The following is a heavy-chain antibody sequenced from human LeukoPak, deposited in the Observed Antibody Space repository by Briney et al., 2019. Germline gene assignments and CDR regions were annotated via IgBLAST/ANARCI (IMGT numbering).Heavy chain of an antibody. Sequence: GGSLRLSCAASGFTFSSYAMSWVRQAPGKGLEWVSAISGSGGSTYHADSVKGRFTISRDNSKNTLYLQMNSLRAEDTAVYYCAKGRLWFGELLDFDYWGQGTLVTVSS. D-gene: IGHD3-10*01. J-gene: IGHJ4*02. CDR3: AKGRLWFGELLDFDY. CDR2: ISGSGGST. V-gene: IGHV3-23*01. CDR1: GFTFSSYA.